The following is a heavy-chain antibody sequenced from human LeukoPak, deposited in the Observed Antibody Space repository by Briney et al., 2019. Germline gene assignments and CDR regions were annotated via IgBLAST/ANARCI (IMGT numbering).Heavy chain of an antibody. CDR3: ARESITTAFDI. CDR2: IWYDGSNK. D-gene: IGHD3-10*01. V-gene: IGHV3-33*01. CDR1: GFTFGSYG. Sequence: PGRSLRLSCAASGFTFGSYGMHWVRQAPGKGLEWVAVIWYDGSNKYYADSVKGRFTISRDNSKNTLYLQMNSLRAEDTAVYYCARESITTAFDIWGQGTMVTVSS. J-gene: IGHJ3*02.